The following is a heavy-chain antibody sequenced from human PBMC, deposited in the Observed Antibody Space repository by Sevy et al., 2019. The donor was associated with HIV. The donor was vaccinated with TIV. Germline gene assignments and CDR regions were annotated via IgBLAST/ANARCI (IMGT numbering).Heavy chain of an antibody. CDR2: ISAYNGNT. J-gene: IGHJ6*02. Sequence: ASVKVSCKASGYTLTCYGISWVRQAPRQGLEWIGWISAYNGNTNYAQRLQGRVTMTTDTSTSTAYMELRSLRSDDTAVYDCASHFPSKYCISTSCYGKGYYYGMDVWGQGTTVTVSS. V-gene: IGHV1-18*01. CDR1: GYTLTCYG. D-gene: IGHD2-2*01. CDR3: ASHFPSKYCISTSCYGKGYYYGMDV.